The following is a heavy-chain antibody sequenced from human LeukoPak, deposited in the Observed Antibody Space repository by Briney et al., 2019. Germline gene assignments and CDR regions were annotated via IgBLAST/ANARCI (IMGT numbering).Heavy chain of an antibody. J-gene: IGHJ6*03. CDR3: ARVDGTGTSYYYYMDV. CDR2: IYYSGST. D-gene: IGHD1-7*01. CDR1: GGSISSHY. V-gene: IGHV4-59*11. Sequence: PSETLSLTCTVSGGSISSHYWSWIRQPPGKGLEWIGYIYYSGSTNYNPSLKSRVTISVDTSKNQFSLKLSSVTAADTAVYYCARVDGTGTSYYYYMDVWGKGTTVTVSS.